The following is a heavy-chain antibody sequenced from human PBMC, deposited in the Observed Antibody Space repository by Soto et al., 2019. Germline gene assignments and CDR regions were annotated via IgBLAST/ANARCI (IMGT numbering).Heavy chain of an antibody. Sequence: QLQLQESGPGLVKPWETLSLTCSVSGGSISSTSHYWGWIRQPPGKVLEWIASIYYRGSTYYNPSLESRVTISVDTSKNQFSLKLSSVTAADTAVYYCARDGGAAGPWIDAFDIWGQGAMLTVSS. V-gene: IGHV4-39*02. D-gene: IGHD2-2*03. CDR1: GGSISSTSHY. CDR3: ARDGGAAGPWIDAFDI. CDR2: IYYRGST. J-gene: IGHJ3*02.